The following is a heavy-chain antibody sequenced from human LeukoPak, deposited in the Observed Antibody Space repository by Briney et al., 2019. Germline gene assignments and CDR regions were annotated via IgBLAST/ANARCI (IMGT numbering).Heavy chain of an antibody. J-gene: IGHJ4*02. CDR2: INPNSGGT. CDR3: ARESYGSGRGYFDY. CDR1: GYTFTGYY. D-gene: IGHD3-10*01. Sequence: ASVKVSCKASGYTFTGYYMHWVRQAPGQGLEWMGWINPNSGGTNYAQKFQGRVTMTRDTPISTAYMELRSLRSDDTAVYYCARESYGSGRGYFDYWGQGTLVTVSS. V-gene: IGHV1-2*02.